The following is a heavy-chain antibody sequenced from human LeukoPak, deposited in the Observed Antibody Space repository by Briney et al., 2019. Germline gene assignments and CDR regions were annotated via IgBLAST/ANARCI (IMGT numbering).Heavy chain of an antibody. CDR3: ARDGVKYSYGYSSYYYYYMDV. J-gene: IGHJ6*03. D-gene: IGHD5-18*01. Sequence: GGSLRLSCEASGFTFDDYGMSWVRQAPGKGLEWVSGINWNGGSTGYADSVKGRFTISRDNAKNSLYLQMNSLRAEDTALYYCARDGVKYSYGYSSYYYYYMDVWGKGTTVTVSS. CDR2: INWNGGST. V-gene: IGHV3-20*04. CDR1: GFTFDDYG.